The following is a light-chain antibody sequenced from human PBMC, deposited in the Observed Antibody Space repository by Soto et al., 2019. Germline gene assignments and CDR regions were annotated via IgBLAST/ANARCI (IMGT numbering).Light chain of an antibody. J-gene: IGKJ1*01. CDR3: QQRRNWPQT. CDR2: DAS. Sequence: EILLTQSPATLSLSPGERATLSCRASQPISSYLAWYQQKPGQAPRHLIYDASNRATGNPPRFSGSGSGTYFTLTISSLEPEDFAISYCQQRRNWPQTFGQGTKVEIK. V-gene: IGKV3-11*01. CDR1: QPISSY.